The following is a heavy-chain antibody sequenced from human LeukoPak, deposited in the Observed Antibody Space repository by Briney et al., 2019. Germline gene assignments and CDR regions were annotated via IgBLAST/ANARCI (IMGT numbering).Heavy chain of an antibody. J-gene: IGHJ6*03. CDR2: IYTSGST. V-gene: IGHV4-61*02. CDR3: ARDVADFWSGYPRCYYMDV. Sequence: SETLSLTCTVSGGSISSGSYYWRWIRQPAGKGLEWIGRIYTSGSTNYNPSLKSRVTISVDTSKNQFSLKLSSVTAADTAVYYCARDVADFWSGYPRCYYMDVWGKGTTVTVSS. D-gene: IGHD3-3*01. CDR1: GGSISSGSYY.